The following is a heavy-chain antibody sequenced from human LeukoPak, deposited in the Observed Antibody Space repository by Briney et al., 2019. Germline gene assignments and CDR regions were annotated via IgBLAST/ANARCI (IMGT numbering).Heavy chain of an antibody. CDR2: IYYSGST. V-gene: IGHV4-59*08. CDR3: ARLVRGWELNAFDI. Sequence: SETLSLTCTVSGGSISSYYWSWIRQPPGKGLEWIGYIYYSGSTNYNPSLKSRVTISVDTSKNQFSLKLSSVTAADTAVYYCARLVRGWELNAFDIWGQGTMVTVSS. D-gene: IGHD1-26*01. J-gene: IGHJ3*02. CDR1: GGSISSYY.